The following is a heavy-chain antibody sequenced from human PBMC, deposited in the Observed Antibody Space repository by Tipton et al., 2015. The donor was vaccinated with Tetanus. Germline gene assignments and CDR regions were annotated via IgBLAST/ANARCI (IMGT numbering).Heavy chain of an antibody. V-gene: IGHV3-53*01. CDR3: ARGGGYYDSSGYPEYYFDY. J-gene: IGHJ4*02. Sequence: SLRLSCAASGFTVSSNYMSWVRQAPGKGLEWVSVIYSGGSTYYADSGKGRFTISRDNSKNTLYLQMNSLRAEDTAVYYCARGGGYYDSSGYPEYYFDYWGQGTLVTVSS. D-gene: IGHD3-22*01. CDR2: IYSGGST. CDR1: GFTVSSNY.